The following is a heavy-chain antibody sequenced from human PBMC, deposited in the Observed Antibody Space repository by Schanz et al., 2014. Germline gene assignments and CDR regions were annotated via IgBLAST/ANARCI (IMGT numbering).Heavy chain of an antibody. Sequence: QVQLQESGPGLVKPSQTLSLTCTVSGGSVSSGGDYWSWIRQPPGKGLEWIGYIYYSGSSDYNPSLKSRVTISVDTSKSQFSLKLSSVTAADTAVYYCARDGDRFYHNYYMDVWGKGTTVTVSS. CDR3: ARDGDRFYHNYYMDV. CDR1: GGSVSSGGDY. J-gene: IGHJ6*03. D-gene: IGHD4-17*01. V-gene: IGHV4-61*08. CDR2: IYYSGSS.